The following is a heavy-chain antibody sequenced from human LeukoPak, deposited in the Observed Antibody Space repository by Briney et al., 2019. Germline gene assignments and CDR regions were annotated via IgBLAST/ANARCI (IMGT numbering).Heavy chain of an antibody. V-gene: IGHV1-46*01. CDR3: ARGVVVTPPRPYNWFDP. D-gene: IGHD4-23*01. CDR2: INPSGGST. Sequence: ASVKVSCKASGYTFTSYYMHWVRQAPGQGLEWMGIINPSGGSTSYAQKFQGRATMTRDTSTSTVYMELSSLRSEDTAVYYCARGVVVTPPRPYNWFDPWGQGTLVTVSS. CDR1: GYTFTSYY. J-gene: IGHJ5*02.